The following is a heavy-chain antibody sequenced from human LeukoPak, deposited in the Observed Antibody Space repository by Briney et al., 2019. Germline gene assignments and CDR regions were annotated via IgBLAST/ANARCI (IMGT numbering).Heavy chain of an antibody. V-gene: IGHV4-31*03. Sequence: PSETLSLTCTVSGDSISRGYYWVWIRQPPGKGLEWIGYIHSSGNTYYNPSLQNRLMISRDTNEDPLSLTLTSVTAADTAVYFCACGYGSGWLDSWGQGTQVTVSS. D-gene: IGHD5-12*01. CDR3: ACGYGSGWLDS. J-gene: IGHJ5*01. CDR2: IHSSGNT. CDR1: GDSISRGYY.